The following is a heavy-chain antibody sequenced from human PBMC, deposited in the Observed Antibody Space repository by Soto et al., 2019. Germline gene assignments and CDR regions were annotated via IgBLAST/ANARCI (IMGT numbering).Heavy chain of an antibody. CDR3: ARAGWFFYFDL. V-gene: IGHV3-7*01. CDR2: IKQDGSEK. CDR1: GFTFSSYW. Sequence: EVQLVESGGGLVQPGGSLRLSCAASGFTFSSYWMSWVRQAPGKGLEWVANIKQDGSEKYYVDSVKGRFTISRDNAKNSLFLQMNSLRAGDTAVYYCARAGWFFYFDLWGQGTLVTVSS. D-gene: IGHD2-15*01. J-gene: IGHJ4*02.